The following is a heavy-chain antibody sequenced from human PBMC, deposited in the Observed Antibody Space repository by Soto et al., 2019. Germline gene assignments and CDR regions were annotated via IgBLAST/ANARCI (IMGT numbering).Heavy chain of an antibody. J-gene: IGHJ4*02. V-gene: IGHV3-23*01. CDR3: AKGSGWYPHFDY. Sequence: GGSLRLSCAASGFTFSTYAMSWVRQAPGKGLECVSAISGSGATTYYADSVEGRFTISRDNSKNTLYLQMNSLSAEDTAVYYCAKGSGWYPHFDYWGQGTLVTVPQ. D-gene: IGHD6-19*01. CDR2: ISGSGATT. CDR1: GFTFSTYA.